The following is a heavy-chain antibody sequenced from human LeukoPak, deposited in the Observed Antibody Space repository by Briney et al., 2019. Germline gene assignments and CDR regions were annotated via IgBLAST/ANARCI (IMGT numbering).Heavy chain of an antibody. CDR1: GYTFNVYY. V-gene: IGHV1-2*02. CDR3: ARVNGGNSYDFDY. Sequence: ASVKVSCKASGYTFNVYYMHWVRQAPGQGLEWRGWINGNTGVTHYAQKFQGRVTMTRDTSITTAYMELSSLRSDDTAVYYCARVNGGNSYDFDYWGQGTLVTVSS. J-gene: IGHJ4*02. CDR2: INGNTGVT. D-gene: IGHD4-23*01.